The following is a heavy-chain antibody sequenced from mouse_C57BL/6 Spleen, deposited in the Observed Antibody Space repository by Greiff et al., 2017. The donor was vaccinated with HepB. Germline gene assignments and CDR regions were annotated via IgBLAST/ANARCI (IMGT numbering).Heavy chain of an antibody. CDR1: GFTFSSYA. J-gene: IGHJ2*01. CDR2: ISSGGDYI. Sequence: KLVESGEGLVKPGGSLKLSCAASGFTFSSYAMSWVRQTPEKRLEWVAYISSGGDYIYYADTVKGRFTISRDNARNTLYLQMSSLKSEDTAMYYCTRGYYGSSYYFDYWGQGTTLTVSS. V-gene: IGHV5-9-1*02. CDR3: TRGYYGSSYYFDY. D-gene: IGHD1-1*01.